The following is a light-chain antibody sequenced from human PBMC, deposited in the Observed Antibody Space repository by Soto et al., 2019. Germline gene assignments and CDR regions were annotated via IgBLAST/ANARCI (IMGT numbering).Light chain of an antibody. CDR2: DVT. Sequence: QSALTQPPSASGSPGQSVTISCTGTSSDVGLYNFVSWYQQYPGKAPKLTIYDVTKRPSGVPDRFSGSKSGNTASLTVSGLQAEDEADYYCSSYAGYNTVVFGGGTKVTVL. CDR1: SSDVGLYNF. J-gene: IGLJ2*01. CDR3: SSYAGYNTVV. V-gene: IGLV2-8*01.